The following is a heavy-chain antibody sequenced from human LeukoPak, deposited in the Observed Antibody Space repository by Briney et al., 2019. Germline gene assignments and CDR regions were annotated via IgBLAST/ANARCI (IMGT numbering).Heavy chain of an antibody. D-gene: IGHD2-2*01. CDR2: IRYDGSNK. CDR1: GFTFSSYG. Sequence: PGGSLRLSCAASGFTFSSYGMHWVRQAPGKGLEWVAFIRYDGSNKYYADSVKGRFTISRDNSKNTLYPQMNSLRAEDTAVYYCAKDPTYLANNWFDPWGQGTLVTVSS. CDR3: AKDPTYLANNWFDP. J-gene: IGHJ5*02. V-gene: IGHV3-30*02.